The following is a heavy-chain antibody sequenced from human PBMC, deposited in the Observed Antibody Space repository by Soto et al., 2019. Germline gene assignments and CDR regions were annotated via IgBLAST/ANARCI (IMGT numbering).Heavy chain of an antibody. CDR3: AFSSSGYYGYYDY. J-gene: IGHJ4*02. Sequence: ASVKVSCKASGGTFSSYAISWVRQAPGQGLEWMGGIIPIFGTANYAQKFQGRVTITADESTSTAYMELSSLRSGDTAVYYCAFSSSGYYGYYDYWGQGTLVTVSS. CDR2: IIPIFGTA. CDR1: GGTFSSYA. D-gene: IGHD3-22*01. V-gene: IGHV1-69*13.